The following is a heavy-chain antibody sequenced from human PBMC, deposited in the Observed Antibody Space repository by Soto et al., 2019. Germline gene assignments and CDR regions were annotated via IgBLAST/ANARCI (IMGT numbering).Heavy chain of an antibody. CDR1: GYSFTSYW. D-gene: IGHD3-9*01. CDR3: ARHGADRRTGYYFDY. V-gene: IGHV5-10-1*01. Sequence: GESLKISCKGSGYSFTSYWISWVRQMPGKGLEWMGRIDPSDSYTNYSPSFQGHVTISADKSISTAYLQWSSLKASDTAMYYCARHGADRRTGYYFDYWGQGTLVTVSS. J-gene: IGHJ4*02. CDR2: IDPSDSYT.